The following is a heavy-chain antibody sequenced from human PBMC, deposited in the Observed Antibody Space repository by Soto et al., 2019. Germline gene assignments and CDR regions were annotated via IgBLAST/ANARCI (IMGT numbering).Heavy chain of an antibody. J-gene: IGHJ1*01. CDR2: IKEDGSEQ. CDR3: VRETGGNAH. D-gene: IGHD2-8*02. CDR1: GFTFSSYW. V-gene: IGHV3-7*01. Sequence: EVQLVESGGGLVQPGGSLRLSCAASGFTFSSYWMSWVRQAPGKGLEWVANIKEDGSEQNYVDSVKGRFTISRDNAKNSLYLQMHCLRAEDWAPYYCVRETGGNAHWRKGTLVTVSS.